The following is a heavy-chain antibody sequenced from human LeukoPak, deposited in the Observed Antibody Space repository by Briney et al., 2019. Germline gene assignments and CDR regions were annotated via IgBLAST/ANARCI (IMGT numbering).Heavy chain of an antibody. D-gene: IGHD1-26*01. CDR2: VSSSSSV. CDR1: GFSFMNAW. V-gene: IGHV3-69-1*01. CDR3: ARDDVGYFDY. Sequence: PGGSLRLSCAASGFSFMNAWMIWVRQAPGKGLEWISYVSSSSSVYYVDSVKGRFTISRDNAKNSLYLQMNSLRAEDTAVYYCARDDVGYFDYWGQGTLVTVST. J-gene: IGHJ4*02.